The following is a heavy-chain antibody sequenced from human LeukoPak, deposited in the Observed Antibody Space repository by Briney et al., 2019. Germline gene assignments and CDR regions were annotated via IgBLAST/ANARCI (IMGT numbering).Heavy chain of an antibody. Sequence: ASVKVSCKASGYTFTSYAMHWVRQASGQRLEWMGWINAGNGNTKYSQKFQGRVTITRDTSASTAYMELSSLRSEDTAVYYCARGQPQLVQGWFDPWGQGTLVTVSS. CDR2: INAGNGNT. CDR1: GYTFTSYA. D-gene: IGHD6-13*01. CDR3: ARGQPQLVQGWFDP. V-gene: IGHV1-3*01. J-gene: IGHJ5*02.